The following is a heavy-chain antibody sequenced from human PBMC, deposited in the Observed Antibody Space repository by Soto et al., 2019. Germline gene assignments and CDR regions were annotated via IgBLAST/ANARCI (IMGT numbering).Heavy chain of an antibody. Sequence: QVQLVESGGGVVQPGRSLRLSCAASGFTFSSYGMHWVRQAPGKGLEGVAVIWYDGSNKYYADSVKGRFTISRDNSKNTLYLQMNSLRAEDTAVYYCARDRIAVADFDAFDIWGQGTMVTVSS. D-gene: IGHD6-19*01. J-gene: IGHJ3*02. V-gene: IGHV3-33*01. CDR3: ARDRIAVADFDAFDI. CDR1: GFTFSSYG. CDR2: IWYDGSNK.